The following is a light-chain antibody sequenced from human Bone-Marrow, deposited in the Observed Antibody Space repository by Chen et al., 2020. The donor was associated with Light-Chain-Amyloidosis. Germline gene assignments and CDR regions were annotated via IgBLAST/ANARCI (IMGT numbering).Light chain of an antibody. CDR3: QQFNTYPPWT. CDR1: QDITGS. J-gene: IGKJ1*01. V-gene: IGKV1-9*01. Sequence: IQLTQSPSSLSASLGDTVTITCRASQDITGSLAWYQQKPGKAPKVLIYAAATLQSGVPSRFSGGVSGTEFTLTISSLQPEDLATYFCQQFNTYPPWTFGQGTKVDLK. CDR2: AAA.